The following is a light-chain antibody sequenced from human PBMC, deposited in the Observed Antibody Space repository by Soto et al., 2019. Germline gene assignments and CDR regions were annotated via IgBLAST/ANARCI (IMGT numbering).Light chain of an antibody. CDR2: EVS. Sequence: DFVLTQTPLSLSVTPGQPASISCKSTQSLLHTDGKTYLYWYLQKPGQPPQLLMYEVSNRFSXGXDXFSGSGSGTDFTLMINRVEAEDVGVYYCMQSIHLSGTFGGGTKVEIK. CDR3: MQSIHLSGT. J-gene: IGKJ4*01. CDR1: QSLLHTDGKTY. V-gene: IGKV2D-29*01.